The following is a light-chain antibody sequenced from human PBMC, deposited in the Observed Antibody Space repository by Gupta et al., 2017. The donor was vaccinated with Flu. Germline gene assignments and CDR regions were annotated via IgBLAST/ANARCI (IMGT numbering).Light chain of an antibody. CDR3: QQYYDCPHLT. CDR1: DDIYYY. V-gene: IGKV1-33*01. CDR2: DAT. J-gene: IGKJ3*01. Sequence: DVQLTQSPSSLSASLGDRVTITCQANDDIYYYLNWYLQKPGKAPKLLIYDATNLETGVPSRFSGSGYGTDFTLTITSRQPEDVGLYYCQQYYDCPHLTFGHGTTLDF.